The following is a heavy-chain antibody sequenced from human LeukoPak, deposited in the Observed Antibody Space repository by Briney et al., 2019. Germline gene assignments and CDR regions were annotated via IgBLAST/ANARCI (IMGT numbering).Heavy chain of an antibody. D-gene: IGHD2-21*01. CDR2: ISGSGGST. CDR3: AKGLFTAPEYGMDV. J-gene: IGHJ6*02. CDR1: GFTFSSYA. V-gene: IGHV3-23*01. Sequence: GGSLRLSCAASGFTFSSYAMSWVRQAPGKGLEWVSAISGSGGSTYYADSVKGRFTISRDNSKNTLYLQMNSLRAEGTAVYYCAKGLFTAPEYGMDVWGQGTTVTVSS.